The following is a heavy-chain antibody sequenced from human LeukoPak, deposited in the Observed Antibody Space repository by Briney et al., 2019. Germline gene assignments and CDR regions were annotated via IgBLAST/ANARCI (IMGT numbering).Heavy chain of an antibody. CDR1: GGSISSGDYY. J-gene: IGHJ5*02. D-gene: IGHD2-2*01. CDR3: ASLVGYCSSTSCQKDWFDP. CDR2: IYYSGST. Sequence: PSQTLSLTCTVSGGSISSGDYYWSWLRQPPGKGLEWIGYIYYSGSTYYNPSLKSRVTISVDTSKNQFSLKLSSVTAADTAVYYCASLVGYCSSTSCQKDWFDPWGQGTLVTVSS. V-gene: IGHV4-30-4*08.